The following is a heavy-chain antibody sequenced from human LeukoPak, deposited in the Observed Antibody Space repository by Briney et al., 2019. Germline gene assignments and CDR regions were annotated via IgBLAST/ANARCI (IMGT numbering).Heavy chain of an antibody. CDR3: ARHYYDSSGYES. CDR1: GGTFSSYA. D-gene: IGHD3-22*01. J-gene: IGHJ5*02. Sequence: SVKVSCKASGGTFSSYAINWVRQAPGQGLEWMGGIIPIFGTANYAQKFQGRVTITADESTSTAYMELSSLRSEDTAVYYCARHYYDSSGYESWGQGTLVTVSS. CDR2: IIPIFGTA. V-gene: IGHV1-69*01.